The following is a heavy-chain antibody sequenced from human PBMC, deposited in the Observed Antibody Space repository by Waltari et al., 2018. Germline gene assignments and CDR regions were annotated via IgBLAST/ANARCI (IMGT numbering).Heavy chain of an antibody. V-gene: IGHV4-39*01. J-gene: IGHJ4*02. CDR2: IYYSGGT. CDR1: GGSISSSSYY. CDR3: ASLFYYDRPY. Sequence: QLQLQESGPGLVKPSETLSLTCTVSGGSISSSSYYWGWIRQPPGKGLEWIGSIYYSGGTYYSPSLKGRVTISVDTSKNQFSLKLSCVTAADTAVYYCASLFYYDRPYWGQGTLVTVSS. D-gene: IGHD3-16*01.